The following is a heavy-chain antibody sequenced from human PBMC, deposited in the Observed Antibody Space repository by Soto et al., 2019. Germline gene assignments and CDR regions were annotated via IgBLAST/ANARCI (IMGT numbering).Heavy chain of an antibody. V-gene: IGHV4-39*01. Sequence: PSETLSLTCTVYGGSVSSGSYYWSWIRQPPGKGLEWIGSIYYSGSTYYNPSLKSRVTISVDTSKNQCSLTLTSVTAADTPVYYCASKAAYCRCDCYSEYFQHRGQGTLVPVSS. CDR1: GGSVSSGSYY. CDR3: ASKAAYCRCDCYSEYFQH. J-gene: IGHJ1*01. CDR2: IYYSGST. D-gene: IGHD2-21*02.